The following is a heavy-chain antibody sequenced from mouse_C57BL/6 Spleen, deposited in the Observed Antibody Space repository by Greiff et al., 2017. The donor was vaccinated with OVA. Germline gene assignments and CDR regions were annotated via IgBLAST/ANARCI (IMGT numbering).Heavy chain of an antibody. CDR2: IDPSDSYT. V-gene: IGHV1-50*01. D-gene: IGHD1-1*01. Sequence: QVQLQQPGAELVKPGASVKLSCKASGYTFTSYWMQWVKQRPGQGLEWIGEIDPSDSYTNYNQKFKGKATLTVDTSSSTAYMQLSSLTSEDSAVYYCARRLLFPMDYWGQGTSVTVSS. CDR3: ARRLLFPMDY. CDR1: GYTFTSYW. J-gene: IGHJ4*01.